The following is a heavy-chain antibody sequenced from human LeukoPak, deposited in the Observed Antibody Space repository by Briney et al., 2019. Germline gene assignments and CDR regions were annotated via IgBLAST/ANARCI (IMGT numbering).Heavy chain of an antibody. Sequence: GGSLRLCCAASGFTFSSYTMNWVRQAPGKGLEWVSSISSSSSYIYYADSLKGRFTISRDNAKNSLYLQMNSLRAEDTAVYYCASEYSPNYWGQGTLVTVSS. CDR3: ASEYSPNY. CDR1: GFTFSSYT. D-gene: IGHD6-6*01. J-gene: IGHJ4*02. V-gene: IGHV3-21*01. CDR2: ISSSSSYI.